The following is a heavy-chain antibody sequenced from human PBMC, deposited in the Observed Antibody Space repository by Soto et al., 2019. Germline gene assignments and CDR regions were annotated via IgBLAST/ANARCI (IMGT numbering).Heavy chain of an antibody. CDR2: IIPIFGTA. J-gene: IGHJ4*02. CDR3: ARGWGYDSTDYYYAY. Sequence: QVQLVQSGAEVRKPGSSVNVSCKASGGTFSRHAISWVRQAPGQGLEWMGGIIPIFGTANHAQKFQGRVTIIADESTSTVYMELSSLRSEYTAIYYCARGWGYDSTDYYYAYWGQGTLVIVSS. V-gene: IGHV1-69*01. D-gene: IGHD3-22*01. CDR1: GGTFSRHA.